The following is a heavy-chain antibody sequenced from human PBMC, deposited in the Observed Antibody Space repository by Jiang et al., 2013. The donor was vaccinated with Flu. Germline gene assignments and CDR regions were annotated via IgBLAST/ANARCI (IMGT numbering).Heavy chain of an antibody. Sequence: KGLEWVSYISSSSSTIYYADSVKGRFTISRDNAKNSLYLQMNSLRDEDTAVYYCARDLVTMVRGVVFPRDYWGQGTLVTVSS. V-gene: IGHV3-48*02. D-gene: IGHD3-10*01. CDR2: ISSSSSTI. CDR3: ARDLVTMVRGVVFPRDY. J-gene: IGHJ4*02.